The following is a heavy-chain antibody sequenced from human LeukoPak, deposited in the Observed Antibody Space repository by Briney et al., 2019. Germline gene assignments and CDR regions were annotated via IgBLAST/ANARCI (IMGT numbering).Heavy chain of an antibody. Sequence: KTSETLSLTCAVYGGSFSGYYWSWIRQPPGKGLEWIGEINHSGSTNYNPSLKSRVTISVDTSKNQFSLKLSSVTAADTAVYYCARGPGFCSSTSCLGGYFDYWGQGTLATVSS. CDR2: INHSGST. CDR3: ARGPGFCSSTSCLGGYFDY. CDR1: GGSFSGYY. J-gene: IGHJ4*02. V-gene: IGHV4-34*01. D-gene: IGHD2-2*01.